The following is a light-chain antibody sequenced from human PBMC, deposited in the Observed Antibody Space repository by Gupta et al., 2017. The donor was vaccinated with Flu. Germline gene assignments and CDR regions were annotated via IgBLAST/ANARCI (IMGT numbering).Light chain of an antibody. J-gene: IGLJ1*01. CDR2: GNS. V-gene: IGLV1-40*01. Sequence: NSGAGYDVHCYQKLPGTAPKRLIYGNSNRPSGVPDRFSGSKSGTSASLAITGLQAEDEADYYCQSYDSSLSAFYVFGTGTKVTVL. CDR3: QSYDSSLSAFYV. CDR1: NSGAGYD.